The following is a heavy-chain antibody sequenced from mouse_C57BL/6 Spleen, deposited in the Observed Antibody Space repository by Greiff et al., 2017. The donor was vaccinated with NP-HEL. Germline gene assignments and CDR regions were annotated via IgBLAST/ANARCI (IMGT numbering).Heavy chain of an antibody. J-gene: IGHJ2*01. D-gene: IGHD2-5*01. CDR3: ANSNFYVED. CDR1: GYTFTSYW. Sequence: QVQLQQPGTELVKPGASVKLSCKASGYTFTSYWMHWVKQRPGQGLEWIGNINPSNGGTNYNEKFKSKATLTVSHSSSTAYMQLSRVTTEDSADYYGANSNFYVEDGGKGTTRTDAS. V-gene: IGHV1-53*01. CDR2: INPSNGGT.